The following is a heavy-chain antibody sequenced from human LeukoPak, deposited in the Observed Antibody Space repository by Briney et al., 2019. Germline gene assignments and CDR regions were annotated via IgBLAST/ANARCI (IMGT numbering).Heavy chain of an antibody. CDR2: IHHSGST. V-gene: IGHV4-4*02. Sequence: SETLSLTCTVSGGSLTTDNWWTWVRQPPGKGLEWIGEIHHSGSTNYNPSLKSRVTISIDKSKNQSSLKLTSVTAADTAVYYCARGYYHDSKWGQGILVTVSS. J-gene: IGHJ4*02. CDR1: GGSLTTDNW. CDR3: ARGYYHDSK. D-gene: IGHD3-22*01.